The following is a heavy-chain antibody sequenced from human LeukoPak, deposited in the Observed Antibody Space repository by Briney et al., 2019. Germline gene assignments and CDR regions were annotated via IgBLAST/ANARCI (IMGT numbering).Heavy chain of an antibody. J-gene: IGHJ4*02. Sequence: GESLKISCETSGFTFTTSWIGWVRQMPGTGLEWVGAIYPDDSDTRYSPSFQGQVRISADKSARTAYLQWASLKASDTATYYCARRSYGGKDFDYWGQGTLVTVSS. CDR3: ARRSYGGKDFDY. CDR1: GFTFTTSW. V-gene: IGHV5-51*01. D-gene: IGHD4-23*01. CDR2: IYPDDSDT.